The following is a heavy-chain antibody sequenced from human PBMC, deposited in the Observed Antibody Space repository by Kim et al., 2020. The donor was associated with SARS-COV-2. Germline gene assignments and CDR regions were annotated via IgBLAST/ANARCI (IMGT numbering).Heavy chain of an antibody. CDR3: ASGPGATLDY. D-gene: IGHD1-26*01. V-gene: IGHV3-30*03. CDR1: GFTFSSYG. CDR2: ISYDGSNK. J-gene: IGHJ4*02. Sequence: GGSLRLSCAASGFTFSSYGMHWVRQAPGKGLEWVAVISYDGSNKYYADSVKGRFTISRDNSKNTLYLQMNSLRAEDTAVYYCASGPGATLDYWGQGTLVTVSS.